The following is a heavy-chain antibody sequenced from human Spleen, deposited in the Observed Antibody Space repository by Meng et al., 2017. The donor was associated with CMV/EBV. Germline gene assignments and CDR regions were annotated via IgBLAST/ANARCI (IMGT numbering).Heavy chain of an antibody. D-gene: IGHD5-24*01. CDR2: ISHTGSTT. J-gene: IGHJ4*02. CDR3: ARLSRDGYNLWHFDY. Sequence: GESLKISCATSGFTFSTYAMSWVRQAPGKGLEWVSFISHTGSTTHYADSVKGRFTISRDNAKNSLYLQMNSLRAEDTAVYYCARLSRDGYNLWHFDYWGQGTLVTVSS. V-gene: IGHV3-48*04. CDR1: GFTFSTYA.